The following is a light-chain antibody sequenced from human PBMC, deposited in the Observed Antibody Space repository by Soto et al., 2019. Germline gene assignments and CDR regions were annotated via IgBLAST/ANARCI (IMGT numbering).Light chain of an antibody. V-gene: IGKV1-39*01. Sequence: DIQMTQSPSSLSASVGDRVTITCRASQSISTYLNWYQQKVGKAPKLLIYAASNLQRGVPSRFNGSGTGTDFTLTISSLQPEDFATYYCQQSYSTPRTFGQGTKLEIK. CDR1: QSISTY. CDR3: QQSYSTPRT. J-gene: IGKJ2*02. CDR2: AAS.